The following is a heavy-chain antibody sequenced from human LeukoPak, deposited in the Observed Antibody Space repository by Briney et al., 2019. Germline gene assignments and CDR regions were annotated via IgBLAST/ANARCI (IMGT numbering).Heavy chain of an antibody. CDR2: ISYDGSNK. Sequence: GRSLRLSCAASGFTFSSYGMHWVRQAPGKGLEWVAVISYDGSNKYYADSVKGRFTISRDNSKNTLYLQVNSLRAEDTAVYYCAKDRDSGYDPMYCWFDYWGQGTLVTVSS. CDR1: GFTFSSYG. CDR3: AKDRDSGYDPMYCWFDY. V-gene: IGHV3-30*18. D-gene: IGHD5-12*01. J-gene: IGHJ4*02.